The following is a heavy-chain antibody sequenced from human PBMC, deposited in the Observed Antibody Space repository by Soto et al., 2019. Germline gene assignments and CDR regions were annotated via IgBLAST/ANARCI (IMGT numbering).Heavy chain of an antibody. J-gene: IGHJ6*02. CDR2: IIPIFGTA. Sequence: QVQLVQSGAEVKKPGSSVKVSCKASGGTFSSYAISWVRQAPGQGLEWMGGIIPIFGTANYAQKFQGRVTITADEPTSTAYMDLSSMRSEDTAVYYCARHVPAAGYYYGMDVWGQGTTVTVSS. D-gene: IGHD2-2*01. CDR1: GGTFSSYA. CDR3: ARHVPAAGYYYGMDV. V-gene: IGHV1-69*12.